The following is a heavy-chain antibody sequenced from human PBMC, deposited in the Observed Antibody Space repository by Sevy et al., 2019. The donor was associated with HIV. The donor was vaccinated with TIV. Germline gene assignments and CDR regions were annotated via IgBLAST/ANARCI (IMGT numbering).Heavy chain of an antibody. CDR3: AKASSSSWYGGYFDY. CDR2: ISGSGGST. CDR1: GFTFSSYA. Sequence: GGSLRLSRAASGFTFSSYAMSWVRQAPGKGLEWVSAISGSGGSTYYADSVKGRFTISRDNSKNTLYLQMNSLRAEDTAVYYCAKASSSSWYGGYFDYWGQGTLVTVSS. V-gene: IGHV3-23*01. D-gene: IGHD6-13*01. J-gene: IGHJ4*02.